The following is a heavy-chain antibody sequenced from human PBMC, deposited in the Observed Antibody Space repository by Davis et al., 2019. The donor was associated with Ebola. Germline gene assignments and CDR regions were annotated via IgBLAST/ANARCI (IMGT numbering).Heavy chain of an antibody. CDR1: GGSFSGYY. Sequence: MPSETLSLTCAVYGGSFSGYYWSWIRQPPGKGLEWIGEINHSGSTNYNPSLKSRVTISVDTSKNQFSLKLSSVTAADTAVYYCARDRVSLMDVWGQGTTVTVSS. D-gene: IGHD6-13*01. CDR3: ARDRVSLMDV. CDR2: INHSGST. J-gene: IGHJ6*02. V-gene: IGHV4-34*01.